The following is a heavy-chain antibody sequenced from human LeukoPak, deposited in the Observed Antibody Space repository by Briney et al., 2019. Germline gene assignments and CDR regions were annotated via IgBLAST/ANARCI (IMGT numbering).Heavy chain of an antibody. Sequence: PGGSLRLSCAVSGFMFSSYWMSWVRQAPGKGLEWVANINQDGSQTYYVDSVKGRFTISRDNAKNSLYLQMNSLRAEDTAVYYCARGTVVTAIADYYYYMDVWGKGTTVTISS. J-gene: IGHJ6*03. CDR3: ARGTVVTAIADYYYYMDV. D-gene: IGHD2-21*02. V-gene: IGHV3-7*04. CDR2: INQDGSQT. CDR1: GFMFSSYW.